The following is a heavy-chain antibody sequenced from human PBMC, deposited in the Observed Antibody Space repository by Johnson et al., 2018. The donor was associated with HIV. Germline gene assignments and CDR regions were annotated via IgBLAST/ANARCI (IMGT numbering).Heavy chain of an antibody. Sequence: EVQLVESGGGVVQPGRSLRLSCAASGFTFSSYGMSWVRQAPGKGLEWVANIKQDGSEKYYVDSVKGRFTISRDNAKNSLYLQMNSLRAEDTAVYYCATLWFGEVSVYDAFDVWGQGTMVTVSS. D-gene: IGHD3-10*01. J-gene: IGHJ3*01. V-gene: IGHV3-7*05. CDR3: ATLWFGEVSVYDAFDV. CDR1: GFTFSSYG. CDR2: IKQDGSEK.